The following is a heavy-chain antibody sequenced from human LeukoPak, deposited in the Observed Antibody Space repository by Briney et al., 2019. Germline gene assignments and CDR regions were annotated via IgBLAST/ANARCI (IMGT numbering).Heavy chain of an antibody. J-gene: IGHJ6*03. CDR2: ISYDGSNK. Sequence: PGGSLRLSCAASGFTFSSYAMHWARQAPGKGLEWVAVISYDGSNKYYADSVKGRFTISRDNSKNTLYLQMNSLRAEDTAVYYCARPLYYYGSGPESYYYYYYMDVWGKGTTVTVSS. CDR1: GFTFSSYA. D-gene: IGHD3-10*01. CDR3: ARPLYYYGSGPESYYYYYYMDV. V-gene: IGHV3-30*04.